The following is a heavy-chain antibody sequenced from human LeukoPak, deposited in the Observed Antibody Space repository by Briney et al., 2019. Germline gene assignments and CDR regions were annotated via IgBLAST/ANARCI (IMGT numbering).Heavy chain of an antibody. CDR1: GYTFTGYF. V-gene: IGHV1-2*02. J-gene: IGHJ3*02. D-gene: IGHD1-1*01. CDR2: LNPNTGGT. CDR3: ARDESGNPENAFDI. Sequence: ASVSVSCKASGYTFTGYFIHWVRQAPGQGLEWMGWLNPNTGGTNYAQRFQGSVTMTRDTSISTAYMELSRLTSDDTATYYCARDESGNPENAFDIWGQGTMVTVSS.